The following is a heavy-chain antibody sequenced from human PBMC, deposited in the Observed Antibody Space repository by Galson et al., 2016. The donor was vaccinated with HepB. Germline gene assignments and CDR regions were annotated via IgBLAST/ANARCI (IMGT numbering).Heavy chain of an antibody. V-gene: IGHV1-69*13. CDR2: IIPIFDTA. CDR1: GDTFSSHA. Sequence: SVKVSCKASGDTFSSHAISWVRQAPGQGLGWIGGIIPIFDTANYAQNFQGRVTITADESTSTGYMELSSLRSEDTAVYYCARDGDYYDSRGYFDYWGQGTLVTVSS. D-gene: IGHD3-22*01. CDR3: ARDGDYYDSRGYFDY. J-gene: IGHJ4*02.